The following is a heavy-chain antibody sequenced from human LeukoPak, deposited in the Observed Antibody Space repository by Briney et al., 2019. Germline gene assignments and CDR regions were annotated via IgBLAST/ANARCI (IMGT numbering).Heavy chain of an antibody. CDR1: GFTYGSHN. CDR2: ITYDGSNK. Sequence: GGSLRLSCAASGFTYGSHNMHWVRQAPGKGLEWVALITYDGSNKYYADSVKGRFTISRDNSKNTLYVQMNSLRAEDTAVYYCARDQGYSYGHSFDYWGQGTLVTVSS. D-gene: IGHD5-18*01. V-gene: IGHV3-30-3*01. CDR3: ARDQGYSYGHSFDY. J-gene: IGHJ4*02.